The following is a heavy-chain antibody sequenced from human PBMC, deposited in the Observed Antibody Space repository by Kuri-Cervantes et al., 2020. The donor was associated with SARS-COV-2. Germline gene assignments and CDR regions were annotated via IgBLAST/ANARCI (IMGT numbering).Heavy chain of an antibody. CDR1: GFTVSSNY. V-gene: IGHV3-66*02. J-gene: IGHJ2*01. Sequence: GESLKISCAASGFTVSSNYMSWVRQAPGKGLEWVSVIYSGGSTYYADSVKGRFTISRDNSKNTLYLRMNSLRAEDTAVYYCARGLTGTSYWYFDLWGRGTLVTVSS. D-gene: IGHD1-20*01. CDR2: IYSGGST. CDR3: ARGLTGTSYWYFDL.